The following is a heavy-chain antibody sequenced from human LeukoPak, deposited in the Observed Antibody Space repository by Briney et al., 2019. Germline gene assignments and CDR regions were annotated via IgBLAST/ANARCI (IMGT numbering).Heavy chain of an antibody. CDR1: GGSISSYY. Sequence: SETLSLTCTVSGGSISSYYWSWIRQPPGKGLEWIGYIYYSGSTNYNPSLKSRATISVDTSKNQFSLKLSSVTAADTAVYYCARDFGAARPEEYFQHWGQGTLVTVSS. J-gene: IGHJ1*01. CDR2: IYYSGST. D-gene: IGHD6-6*01. CDR3: ARDFGAARPEEYFQH. V-gene: IGHV4-59*01.